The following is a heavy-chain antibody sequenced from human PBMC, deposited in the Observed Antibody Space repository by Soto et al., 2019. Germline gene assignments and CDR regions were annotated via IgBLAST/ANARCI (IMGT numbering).Heavy chain of an antibody. Sequence: SETLSLTCTVSGGSINTFYWSWVRQPAGKGLEWIGRIFSSGSTSFNPSLESRVAMSVGTSKNHFSLNLSSVTAADMAVYYCAREGSYSAYNFAHGIQLWSFDFWGQGALVTVSS. D-gene: IGHD5-12*01. J-gene: IGHJ4*02. CDR1: GGSINTFY. V-gene: IGHV4-4*07. CDR2: IFSSGST. CDR3: AREGSYSAYNFAHGIQLWSFDF.